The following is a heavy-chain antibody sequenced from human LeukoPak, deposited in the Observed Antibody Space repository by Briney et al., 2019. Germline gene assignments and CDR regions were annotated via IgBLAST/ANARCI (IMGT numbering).Heavy chain of an antibody. CDR3: TRGPDFDY. CDR2: TYYRSKWYN. V-gene: IGHV6-1*01. J-gene: IGHJ4*02. CDR1: GDSASSNSAA. Sequence: SQTPSLSCAISGDSASSNSAAWNWIRHSPSRGLEWLGRTYYRSKWYNEYAVSVKSRIAISPDTSKNQFSLQLNSVAPEDTAVYYCTRGPDFDYWGQGTLVTVSS.